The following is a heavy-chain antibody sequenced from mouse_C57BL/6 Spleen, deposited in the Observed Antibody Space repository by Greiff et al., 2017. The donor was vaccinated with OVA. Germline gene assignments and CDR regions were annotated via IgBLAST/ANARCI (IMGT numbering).Heavy chain of an antibody. CDR2: IYPRSGNT. V-gene: IGHV1-81*01. Sequence: QVQLQQSGAELARPGASVKLSCKASGYTFTSYGISWVKQRTGQGLEWIGEIYPRSGNTYYNEKFKGKATLTADKSSSTAYMELRSLTSEDSAVYFCARRTGRKDAMDYWGQGTSVTVSS. CDR1: GYTFTSYG. J-gene: IGHJ4*01. D-gene: IGHD4-1*01. CDR3: ARRTGRKDAMDY.